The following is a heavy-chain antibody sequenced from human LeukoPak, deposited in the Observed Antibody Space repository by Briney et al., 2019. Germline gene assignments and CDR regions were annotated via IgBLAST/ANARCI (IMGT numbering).Heavy chain of an antibody. D-gene: IGHD3-10*01. V-gene: IGHV4-39*07. CDR3: ARGDGRLWFGELHHGAFDI. CDR1: GGSISSSSYY. Sequence: SETLSLTCTVSGGSISSSSYYWSWIRQPPGKGLEWIGEINHSGSTNYNPSLKSRVTISVDTSKNQFSLKLSSVTAADTAVYYCARGDGRLWFGELHHGAFDIWGQGTMVTVSS. J-gene: IGHJ3*02. CDR2: INHSGST.